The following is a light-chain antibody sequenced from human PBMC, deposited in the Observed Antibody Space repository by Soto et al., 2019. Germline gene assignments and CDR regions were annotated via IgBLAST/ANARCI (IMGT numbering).Light chain of an antibody. V-gene: IGLV1-40*01. Sequence: QSVLTQPPSVSGAPGQRVTISCTGSSSNIGAGYDVHWYQQLPGTAPKLLIYNNSNRPSGVPDRFSGSKSGTSASLAITGLQAEDEADYYCSSYTSSDTRVFGGGTKLTVL. CDR3: SSYTSSDTRV. CDR2: NNS. J-gene: IGLJ2*01. CDR1: SSNIGAGYD.